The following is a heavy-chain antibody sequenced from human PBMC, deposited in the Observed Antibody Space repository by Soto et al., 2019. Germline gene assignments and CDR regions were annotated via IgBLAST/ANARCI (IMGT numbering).Heavy chain of an antibody. Sequence: EVRLVESGGGLVQPGGSLTLSCAASGFTLSSYWMTWVRQAPGKGLEWVANINQDGSEKYYMDSMKGRFTISRDNAKNSLLLQLNSRRAEDTAVYYCARDRGRPDLRDMDYGMDVWGQGTTVTVSS. V-gene: IGHV3-7*01. D-gene: IGHD2-15*01. CDR3: ARDRGRPDLRDMDYGMDV. CDR1: GFTLSSYW. J-gene: IGHJ6*02. CDR2: INQDGSEK.